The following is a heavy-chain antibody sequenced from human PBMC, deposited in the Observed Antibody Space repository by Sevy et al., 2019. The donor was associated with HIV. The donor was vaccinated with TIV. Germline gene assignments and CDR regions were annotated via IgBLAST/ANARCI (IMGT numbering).Heavy chain of an antibody. CDR3: ARDSAVIPRGLVY. D-gene: IGHD3-9*01. CDR1: GGSISSYF. J-gene: IGHJ4*02. Sequence: SQTLSLTCTVSGGSISSYFWTWIREPPGKGLEWIRNVYYSGTTNYNSSLKSRVTMSLDTSKNQFSLDLTSVTAADTAVYYCARDSAVIPRGLVYWGQGAQVTVSS. V-gene: IGHV4-59*13. CDR2: VYYSGTT.